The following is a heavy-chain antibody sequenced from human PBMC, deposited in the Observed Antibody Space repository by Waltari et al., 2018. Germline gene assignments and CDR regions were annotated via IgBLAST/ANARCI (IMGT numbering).Heavy chain of an antibody. Sequence: QVQLQQWGAGLLKPSETLSLTCAVYGGSFSGYYWSWIRQPPGKGLEWIGEINHSGSTNYNPSLKSRVTISVDTSKNQFSLKLSSVTAADTAVYYCARGDYGDYVVYYYYYMDVWGKGTTVTISS. CDR1: GGSFSGYY. V-gene: IGHV4-34*01. D-gene: IGHD4-17*01. CDR3: ARGDYGDYVVYYYYYMDV. J-gene: IGHJ6*03. CDR2: INHSGST.